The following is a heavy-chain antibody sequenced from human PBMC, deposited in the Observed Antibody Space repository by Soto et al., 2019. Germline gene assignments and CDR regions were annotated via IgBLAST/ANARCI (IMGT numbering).Heavy chain of an antibody. J-gene: IGHJ4*02. Sequence: EVQLLESGGGLVQPGGSLRLSCATSGFTFSSYAMTWVRQAPGKGLEWVALILGGSGKTYYADSVKGRFTISRDNSKSTLSLQMNSLRGADSAVYYCVRGGSIGGSGDDYWGQGTLVNVSS. CDR2: ILGGSGKT. CDR1: GFTFSSYA. V-gene: IGHV3-23*01. D-gene: IGHD6-19*01. CDR3: VRGGSIGGSGDDY.